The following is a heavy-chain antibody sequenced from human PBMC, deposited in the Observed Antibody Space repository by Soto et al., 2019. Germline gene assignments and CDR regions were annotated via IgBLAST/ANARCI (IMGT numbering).Heavy chain of an antibody. J-gene: IGHJ6*02. CDR2: INPSGGST. CDR1: GYTFTSYY. V-gene: IGHV1-46*03. CDR3: ARDPISHIVVVPAAAYGMDV. D-gene: IGHD2-2*01. Sequence: ASVKVSCKASGYTFTSYYMHWVRQAPGQGLEWMGIINPSGGSTSYAQKFQGRVTMTRDTSTSTVYMELSSLRSEDTAVYYCARDPISHIVVVPAAAYGMDVWGQGTTVTVSS.